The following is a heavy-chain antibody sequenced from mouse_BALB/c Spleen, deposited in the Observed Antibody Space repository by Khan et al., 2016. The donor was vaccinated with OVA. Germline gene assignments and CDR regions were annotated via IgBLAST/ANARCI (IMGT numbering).Heavy chain of an antibody. V-gene: IGHV2-3*01. Sequence: QVQLKESGPGLVAPSQTLSITCTVSGFSLTRYGVSWVRQPPGKGLEWLGVIWGDGSTNYHSALISRLSISKDSSKTQVFLKLNSLQTDDTATYYCASCMITEGYYAMDYWGQGTPVTVSS. D-gene: IGHD2-4*01. J-gene: IGHJ4*01. CDR3: ASCMITEGYYAMDY. CDR1: GFSLTRYG. CDR2: IWGDGST.